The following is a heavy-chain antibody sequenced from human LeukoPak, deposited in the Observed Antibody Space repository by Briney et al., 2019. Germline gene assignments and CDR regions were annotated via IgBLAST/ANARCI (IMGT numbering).Heavy chain of an antibody. CDR1: GFTFSNFW. CDR2: IHPEGNEK. V-gene: IGHV3-7*04. Sequence: GGSLRLSCAVSGFTFSNFWMSWVRQAPGRGLEWVANIHPEGNEKYHVESVKGRFTISRDNAKNLLFLPMNGLRVEDTAVYYCARGDDFSGDHWGQGTLVTVFS. J-gene: IGHJ4*02. CDR3: ARGDDFSGDH. D-gene: IGHD1-1*01.